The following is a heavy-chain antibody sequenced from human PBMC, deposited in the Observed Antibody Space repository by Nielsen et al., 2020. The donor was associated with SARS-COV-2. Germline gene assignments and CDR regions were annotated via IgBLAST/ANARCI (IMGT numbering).Heavy chain of an antibody. V-gene: IGHV3-23*01. D-gene: IGHD2-2*01. Sequence: GESLKISCAASGFTFSSYAMSWVRQVPGKGLEWVSAISGSGGSTYYADSVKGRFTISRDNSKNTLYLQMNSLRAEDTAVYYCAKGGDSTSCYQGCYYGMDVWGQGTTVTVSS. J-gene: IGHJ6*02. CDR1: GFTFSSYA. CDR2: ISGSGGST. CDR3: AKGGDSTSCYQGCYYGMDV.